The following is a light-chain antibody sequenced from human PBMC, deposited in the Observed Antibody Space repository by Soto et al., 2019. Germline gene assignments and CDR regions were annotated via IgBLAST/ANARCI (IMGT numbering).Light chain of an antibody. Sequence: EIVLTQSPGTLSLSPGERATLSCRASQSVSSSYLAWYQQKPGQAPRLLIYGASTRATGIPARFSGSGSGTEFTLTISSLQSEDFAVYHCQQRSYPITFGQGTRLEIK. CDR1: QSVSSSY. CDR2: GAS. V-gene: IGKV3-20*01. CDR3: QQRSYPIT. J-gene: IGKJ5*01.